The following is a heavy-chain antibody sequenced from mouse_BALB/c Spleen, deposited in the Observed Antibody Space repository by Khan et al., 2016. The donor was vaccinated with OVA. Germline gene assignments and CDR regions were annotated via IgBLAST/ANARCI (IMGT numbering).Heavy chain of an antibody. V-gene: IGHV2-2*02. J-gene: IGHJ3*01. D-gene: IGHD2-4*01. CDR2: IWSGGST. CDR3: ARNYDYDEGLAY. CDR1: GFLLTSYG. Sequence: QVQLKESGPGLVQPSQSLSITCTVSGFLLTSYGVHWVRQSPGKGLEWLGVIWSGGSTDYNAAFISRLSISKDNSKSQVFFKMNSLQANDTAIYYCARNYDYDEGLAYWGQGTLVTVSA.